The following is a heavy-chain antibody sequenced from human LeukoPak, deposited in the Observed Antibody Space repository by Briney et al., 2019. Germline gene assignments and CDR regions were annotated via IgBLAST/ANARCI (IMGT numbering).Heavy chain of an antibody. D-gene: IGHD6-19*01. Sequence: GGSLRLSCAASGFTFSSYGMHWVRQAPGKGLEWVAVIWYDGSNKYYADSVKGRFTISRDNSKNTLYLQTNSLRAEDTAVYYCAKGEVSSGWPTPFDYWGQGTLVTVSS. CDR3: AKGEVSSGWPTPFDY. V-gene: IGHV3-33*06. CDR2: IWYDGSNK. CDR1: GFTFSSYG. J-gene: IGHJ4*02.